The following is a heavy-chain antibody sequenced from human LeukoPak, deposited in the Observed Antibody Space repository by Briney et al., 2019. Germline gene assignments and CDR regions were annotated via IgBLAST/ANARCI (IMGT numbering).Heavy chain of an antibody. Sequence: PGGSLRLSCAASGFTFDDYGMSWVRQAPGKGLEWVSGINWNGGSTGYADSVKGRFTISRDNAKNSLYLQMNSLRAEGTALYYCARDRREYSSSSHNWFDPWGQGTLVTVSS. D-gene: IGHD6-6*01. J-gene: IGHJ5*02. CDR2: INWNGGST. CDR3: ARDRREYSSSSHNWFDP. V-gene: IGHV3-20*04. CDR1: GFTFDDYG.